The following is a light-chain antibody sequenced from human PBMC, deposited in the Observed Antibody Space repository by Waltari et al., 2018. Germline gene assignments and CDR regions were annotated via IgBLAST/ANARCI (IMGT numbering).Light chain of an antibody. CDR3: QQRSRWPLT. CDR1: QSIAIY. V-gene: IGKV3-11*01. J-gene: IGKJ4*01. CDR2: DAS. Sequence: EIVLTQSPATLSLSPGESATLSCRARQSIAIYLAWYQQRPGQATRLLIFDASYRPTGIPARFRGRGSGTDFTLTSSMLEPEDSAVYSCQQRSRWPLTFGGGTKVEL.